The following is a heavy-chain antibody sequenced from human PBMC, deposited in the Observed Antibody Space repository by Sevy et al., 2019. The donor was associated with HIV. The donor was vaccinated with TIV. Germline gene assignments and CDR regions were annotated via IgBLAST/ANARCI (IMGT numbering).Heavy chain of an antibody. J-gene: IGHJ6*02. D-gene: IGHD3-3*01. CDR3: ARESYDFWTGPVDYDYGMDV. Sequence: ASVKVSCKASGYTFSDSGYYVHWVRQAPGQGLEGMGWINPKSGATNYAQKFQGRVTITRETSVSTANMELNRLTSDDTAVYYCARESYDFWTGPVDYDYGMDVWGQGTTVTVSS. V-gene: IGHV1-2*02. CDR2: INPKSGAT. CDR1: GYTFSDSGYY.